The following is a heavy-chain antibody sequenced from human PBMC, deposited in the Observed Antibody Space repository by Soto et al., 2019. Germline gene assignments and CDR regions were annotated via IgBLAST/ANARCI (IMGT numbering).Heavy chain of an antibody. J-gene: IGHJ4*02. V-gene: IGHV3-30*18. CDR1: GFTFSSYG. D-gene: IGHD3-22*01. CDR3: AKPEGTYDSSGYSFDY. CDR2: ISYDGSNK. Sequence: QVQLVESGGGVVQPGRSLRLSCAASGFTFSSYGMHWVRQAPGKGLEWVAVISYDGSNKYYADSVKGRFTISRDNSKSTLYLQMNSLRAEDTAVYYCAKPEGTYDSSGYSFDYWGQGTLVTVSS.